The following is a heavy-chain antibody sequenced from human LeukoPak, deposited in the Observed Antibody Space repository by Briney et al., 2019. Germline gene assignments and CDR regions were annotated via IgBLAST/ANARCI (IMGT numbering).Heavy chain of an antibody. CDR3: ARGIYDYVWGRIDY. CDR2: FDPEDVET. V-gene: IGHV1-24*01. Sequence: ASVKVSCKVSGNTFTDLSMNWVRQAPGKGLEWMGGFDPEDVETIYAQKFQGRVTITADKSTSTAYMELSSLRSEDTAVYYCARGIYDYVWGRIDYWGQGTLVTVSS. D-gene: IGHD3-16*01. J-gene: IGHJ4*02. CDR1: GNTFTDLS.